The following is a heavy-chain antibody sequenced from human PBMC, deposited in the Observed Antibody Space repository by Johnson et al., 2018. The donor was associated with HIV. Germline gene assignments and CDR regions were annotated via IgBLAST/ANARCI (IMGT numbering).Heavy chain of an antibody. V-gene: IGHV3-30*18. D-gene: IGHD6-13*01. J-gene: IGHJ3*02. CDR3: AKNFGKILAAGGLEVGDAFDI. Sequence: QVQLVESGGGGVQPGRSLRLSCAASGFTFSSYAMHWVRRAPGKGLEWLALISYDGSNKYYADSVKGRFSISRDSSKNTLYLQMNSLRDEDTAVYYCAKNFGKILAAGGLEVGDAFDIWGQGTMVTVSS. CDR1: GFTFSSYA. CDR2: ISYDGSNK.